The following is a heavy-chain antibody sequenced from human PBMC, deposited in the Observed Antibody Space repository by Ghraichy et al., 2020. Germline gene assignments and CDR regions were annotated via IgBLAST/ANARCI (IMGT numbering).Heavy chain of an antibody. V-gene: IGHV3-23*01. CDR3: AKVTTLNSDYDFFFDY. D-gene: IGHD4-11*01. J-gene: IGHJ4*02. Sequence: LSITCAASGFTFSNYAMTWVRQAPRKGLEWVSSISGSGTSTYYADSVKGRFTISRDNYKNTLYLQMNSLRAEDTAVYYCAKVTTLNSDYDFFFDYWGQGTLVTVSS. CDR2: ISGSGTST. CDR1: GFTFSNYA.